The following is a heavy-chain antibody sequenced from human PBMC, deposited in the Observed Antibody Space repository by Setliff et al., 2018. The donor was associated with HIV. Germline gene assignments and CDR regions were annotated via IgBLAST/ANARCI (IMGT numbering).Heavy chain of an antibody. J-gene: IGHJ5*02. Sequence: SVKVSCKASGGTFTSYAFSWVRQAPGQGLEWMGGIVPIFGTTNYAQKFQGRVRIIADGSTSTAYMELRSLRSDDTAVYFCARDSCSSTSCPNWFDPWGQGTLVTVSS. D-gene: IGHD2-2*01. V-gene: IGHV1-69*13. CDR3: ARDSCSSTSCPNWFDP. CDR2: IVPIFGTT. CDR1: GGTFTSYA.